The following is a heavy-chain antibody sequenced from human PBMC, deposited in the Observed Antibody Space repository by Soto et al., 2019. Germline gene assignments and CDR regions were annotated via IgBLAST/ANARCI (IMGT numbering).Heavy chain of an antibody. J-gene: IGHJ4*02. CDR3: ARHNYGSGITYFEY. CDR1: RCSINRNKYY. D-gene: IGHD3-10*01. Sequence: SESRSRTGSISRCSINRNKYYWSWIRQHPGKGLEWIGYIYYSGSTYYNPSLKSRVTISVDTSKNQFSLKLSSVTAADTAVYYCARHNYGSGITYFEYWGLGTLVTVSS. V-gene: IGHV4-31*03. CDR2: IYYSGST.